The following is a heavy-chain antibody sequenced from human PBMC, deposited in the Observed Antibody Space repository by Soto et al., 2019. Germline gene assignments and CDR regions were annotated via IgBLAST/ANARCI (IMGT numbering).Heavy chain of an antibody. CDR2: IYYSGST. J-gene: IGHJ3*02. CDR3: ARPVAGSRHDAFDI. D-gene: IGHD6-19*01. Sequence: SETLSLTCTVSGGSISSSTYYWGWIRQPPGQGLEWIGSIYYSGSTDYNPSLKSRVSISVDTSKNQFSLELRSVTAADTAVYYCARPVAGSRHDAFDIWGQGTMVTVSS. V-gene: IGHV4-39*01. CDR1: GGSISSSTYY.